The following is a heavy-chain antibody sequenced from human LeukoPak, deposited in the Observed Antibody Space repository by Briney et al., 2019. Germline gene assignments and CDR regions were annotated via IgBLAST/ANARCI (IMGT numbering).Heavy chain of an antibody. CDR1: GGSISSYY. J-gene: IGHJ4*02. CDR3: ARYIWGSYPTFEDY. Sequence: SETLSLTCTVSGGSISSYYWSWIRQPPGKGLEWIGYIYYSGSTNYNPSLKSRVTISVDTSKNQFSLKLSSVAAADTAVYYCARYIWGSYPTFEDYWGQGTLVTVSS. D-gene: IGHD3-16*02. CDR2: IYYSGST. V-gene: IGHV4-59*01.